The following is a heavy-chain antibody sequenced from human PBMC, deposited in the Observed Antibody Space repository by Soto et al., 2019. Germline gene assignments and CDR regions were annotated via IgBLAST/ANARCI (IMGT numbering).Heavy chain of an antibody. Sequence: SETLSLTCAVYGGSFSGYYWSWIRQPPGKGLEWIGEINHSGSTNYHPSLKSRVTISVDTPKNQFPLNLSSVTAADTAVYYCARAPEGRPRLDPWGQGTLVT. CDR2: INHSGST. D-gene: IGHD1-1*01. CDR1: GGSFSGYY. J-gene: IGHJ5*02. V-gene: IGHV4-34*01. CDR3: ARAPEGRPRLDP.